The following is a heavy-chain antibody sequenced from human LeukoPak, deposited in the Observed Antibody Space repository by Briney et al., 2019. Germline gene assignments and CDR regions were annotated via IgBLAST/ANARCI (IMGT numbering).Heavy chain of an antibody. D-gene: IGHD3-10*01. CDR2: IYTTGST. CDR3: ARDPGYYGSGSRGAFDY. Sequence: SETLSLTCTVSGDSISSTTYYWSWIRQPAGKGLEWIGRIYTTGSTTYNPSLKSRVTMSVDTSKNQFSLKLSSVTAADTAVYYCARDPGYYGSGSRGAFDYWGQGTLVTVFS. CDR1: GDSISSTTYY. V-gene: IGHV4-61*02. J-gene: IGHJ4*02.